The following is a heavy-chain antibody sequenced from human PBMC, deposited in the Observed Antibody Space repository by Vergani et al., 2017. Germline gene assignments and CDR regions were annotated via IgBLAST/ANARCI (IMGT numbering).Heavy chain of an antibody. J-gene: IGHJ6*03. CDR1: GGSFTSYH. CDR2: IDHTGRP. D-gene: IGHD4-11*01. Sequence: QVQLQQWGGGLLKPSETLSLTCVVNGGSFTSYHWTWILQSPGEGLEWVGDIDHTGRPDYNPSLNSRLTMSVDKSRNHFSLTLNSVTATDTAIYFFAIVNTETNGHLYYYYYMDVWGQGTAVTVS. CDR3: AIVNTETNGHLYYYYYMDV. V-gene: IGHV4-34*01.